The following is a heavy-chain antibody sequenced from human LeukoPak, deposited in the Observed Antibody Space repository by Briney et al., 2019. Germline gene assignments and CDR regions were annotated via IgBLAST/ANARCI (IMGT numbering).Heavy chain of an antibody. CDR1: GGSISSYY. CDR3: ARGGYSPGP. CDR2: IYYSGST. J-gene: IGHJ5*02. Sequence: PSETLSLTCTVSGGSISSYYWSWIRQPPGKGLEWIGYIYYSGSTNYNPSLKSRITVSIDTSKNQFSLKLSSVTAADTAMYYCARGGYSPGPWGQGTLVTVSS. D-gene: IGHD2-15*01. V-gene: IGHV4-59*12.